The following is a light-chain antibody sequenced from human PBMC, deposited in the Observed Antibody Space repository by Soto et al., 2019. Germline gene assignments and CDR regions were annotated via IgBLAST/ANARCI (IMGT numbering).Light chain of an antibody. Sequence: DILMTQSRSTLSASVGDRVTNACRASQSISAWLAWYQQKPGKAPKLLIYKASTLASGVPSRFSGSGSGTEFTLTISSLQPDDFATYYCQQYNSYSRTFGQGTELEIK. CDR1: QSISAW. V-gene: IGKV1-5*03. CDR3: QQYNSYSRT. J-gene: IGKJ2*01. CDR2: KAS.